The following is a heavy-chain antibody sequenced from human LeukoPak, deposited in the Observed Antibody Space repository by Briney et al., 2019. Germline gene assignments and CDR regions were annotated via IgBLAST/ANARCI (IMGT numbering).Heavy chain of an antibody. Sequence: GGSLRLSCAASGFTFSSYSMNWVRQAPGKGLEWVSSVSSSISYIYYADSVKGRFTISRDNAKNSLYLQMNSLRAEDTAVYYCARGKRMATSRNAFDIWGQGTMVTVSS. J-gene: IGHJ3*02. CDR2: VSSSISYI. V-gene: IGHV3-21*01. CDR1: GFTFSSYS. CDR3: ARGKRMATSRNAFDI. D-gene: IGHD5-24*01.